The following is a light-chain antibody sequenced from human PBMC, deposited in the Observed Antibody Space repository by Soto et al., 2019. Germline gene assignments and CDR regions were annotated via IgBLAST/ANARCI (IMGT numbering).Light chain of an antibody. CDR1: ESVSRN. CDR2: GAS. Sequence: EIVITQSPASLSVAAGERATLSCRASESVSRNLAWYQQKPGQAPRLLIYGASTRATGIPARFSGSGSGTDFTLTISSLQPEDFAVYYCQQDYNLPLTFGGGTKV. CDR3: QQDYNLPLT. V-gene: IGKV3D-15*02. J-gene: IGKJ4*01.